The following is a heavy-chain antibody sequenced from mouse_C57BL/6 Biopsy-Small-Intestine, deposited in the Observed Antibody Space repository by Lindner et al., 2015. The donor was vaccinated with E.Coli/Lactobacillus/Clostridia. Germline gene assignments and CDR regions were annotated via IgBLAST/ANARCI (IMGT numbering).Heavy chain of an antibody. Sequence: VQLPESGPELVNPGASVKISCKASGYAFSNSWMDWVRQRPGEGLEWIGRIYPGDGNTNYNGKFTGKAALTADKSSSTAYVQLRSLTSEDSAVYFCARSGNYYAYYFDYWGQGTTLTVSS. J-gene: IGHJ2*01. CDR3: ARSGNYYAYYFDY. CDR1: GYAFSNSW. D-gene: IGHD1-1*01. CDR2: IYPGDGNT. V-gene: IGHV1-82*01.